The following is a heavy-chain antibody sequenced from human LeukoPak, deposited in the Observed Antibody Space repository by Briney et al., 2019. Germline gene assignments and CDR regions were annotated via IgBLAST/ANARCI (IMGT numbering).Heavy chain of an antibody. V-gene: IGHV5-51*01. J-gene: IGHJ6*03. D-gene: IGHD2-15*01. CDR1: GYRFTSYW. CDR2: IYPGNSET. Sequence: KPGESLKIFCKGSGYRFTSYWIGWVRQMPGKGLGWMGFIYPGNSETRYTPSFRGQFTVSAHKYISTAYQQRCSLRAEDTVMDYCARQSGDYAYYYMDVWGKGTTVTISS. CDR3: ARQSGDYAYYYMDV.